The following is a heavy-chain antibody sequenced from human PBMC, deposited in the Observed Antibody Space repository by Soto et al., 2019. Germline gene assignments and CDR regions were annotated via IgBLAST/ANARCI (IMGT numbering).Heavy chain of an antibody. CDR3: ARAARLPAAKIGGSYYYYGMDV. CDR2: IKQDGSEK. V-gene: IGHV3-7*03. Sequence: GGSLRLSCVASGFTFSSYWMSWVRQAPGKGLEWVANIKQDGSEKYYVDSVKGRFTISRDNAKNSLYLQMNSLRAEDTAVYYCARAARLPAAKIGGSYYYYGMDVRGQGTTVTVSS. J-gene: IGHJ6*02. CDR1: GFTFSSYW. D-gene: IGHD2-2*01.